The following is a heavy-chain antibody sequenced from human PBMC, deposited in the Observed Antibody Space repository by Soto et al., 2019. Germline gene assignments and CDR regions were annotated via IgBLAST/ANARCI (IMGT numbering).Heavy chain of an antibody. CDR3: ARVSSQAFDI. J-gene: IGHJ3*02. Sequence: GASVKFSCKASGYTLTRNHMHWVRQAPGQGLEWMGIINPNDGGTGYAQKFQGRVTMTRDTSTSTVYMEVSTLRSEDTAVYYCARVSSQAFDIWGQGTMVTVSS. D-gene: IGHD6-13*01. V-gene: IGHV1-46*01. CDR2: INPNDGGT. CDR1: GYTLTRNH.